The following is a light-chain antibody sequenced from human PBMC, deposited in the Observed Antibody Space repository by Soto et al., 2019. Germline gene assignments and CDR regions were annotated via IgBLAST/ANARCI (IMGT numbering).Light chain of an antibody. V-gene: IGKV1-5*03. CDR3: QQYNSYSWT. CDR2: KAS. CDR1: QSISSW. J-gene: IGKJ1*01. Sequence: DVQMTQSPSTLSASVGDRVTITCRASQSISSWLAWYQQKPGKAPKLLIYKASTLESGVPSNFSGSGSGTEFTLTISSLQPEDFATYYCQQYNSYSWTFGQGTKVDVK.